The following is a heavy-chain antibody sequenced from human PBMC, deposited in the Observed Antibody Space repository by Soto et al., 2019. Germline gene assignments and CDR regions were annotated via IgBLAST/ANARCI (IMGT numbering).Heavy chain of an antibody. J-gene: IGHJ4*02. CDR3: ARHAASSGTTNAFDY. V-gene: IGHV4-39*01. CDR1: GGSISSSSYY. Sequence: PSETLSLTCTVSGGSISSSSYYWGWIRQPPGKGLEWIGSIYYSGSTYYNPSLKSRVTISVDTSKNQFSLKLSSVTAADTAVYYCARHAASSGTTNAFDYWSQGTLVTVSS. D-gene: IGHD1-7*01. CDR2: IYYSGST.